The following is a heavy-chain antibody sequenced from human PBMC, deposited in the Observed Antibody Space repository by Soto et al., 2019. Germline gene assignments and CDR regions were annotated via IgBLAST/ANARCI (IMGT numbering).Heavy chain of an antibody. J-gene: IGHJ4*02. V-gene: IGHV3-30*03. CDR3: ARWGTTGGLDF. Sequence: QVQLVESGGGVVQPGTSLRLSCVGSGFTFRSFVIHWVRQAPGKGLEWVALTSYDGSNTHYGDSVKGRFTISRDNSKNTVDLQMDSLRVEDTALYYCARWGTTGGLDFWGQGTLVSVSS. CDR2: TSYDGSNT. D-gene: IGHD3-16*01. CDR1: GFTFRSFV.